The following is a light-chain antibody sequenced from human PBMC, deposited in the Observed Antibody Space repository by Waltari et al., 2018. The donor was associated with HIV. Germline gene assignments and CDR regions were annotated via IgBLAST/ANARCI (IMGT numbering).Light chain of an antibody. J-gene: IGKJ3*01. Sequence: DIQMTPSPFFFPPSVGDRITITCRASQSVGSRLNWYQQKLGTAPKVLIYEASSLQSGVPSRFSGGGSGTYFTLTISDLQPDDFATYYCQQSSRIPLTFGPGTKVD. CDR2: EAS. CDR1: QSVGSR. CDR3: QQSSRIPLT. V-gene: IGKV1-39*01.